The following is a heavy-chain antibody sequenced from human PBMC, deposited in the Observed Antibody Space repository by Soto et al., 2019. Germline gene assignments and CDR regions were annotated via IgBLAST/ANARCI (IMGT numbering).Heavy chain of an antibody. CDR3: ARDRGYYDSSGQEVQYYGMDV. Sequence: GGSLRLSCAASGFICSDSAMSWVCQAPGKGLEWVSAISGNARATYYAASVKGRFTISRDNSKNTLYLQMDSLRAEDTAVYYCARDRGYYDSSGQEVQYYGMDVWGQGTTVTVSS. CDR2: ISGNARAT. D-gene: IGHD3-22*01. J-gene: IGHJ6*02. V-gene: IGHV3-23*01. CDR1: GFICSDSA.